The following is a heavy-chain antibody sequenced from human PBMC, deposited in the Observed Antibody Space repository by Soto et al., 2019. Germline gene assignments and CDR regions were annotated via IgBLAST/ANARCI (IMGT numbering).Heavy chain of an antibody. V-gene: IGHV1-69*12. Sequence: QVQLVQSGAEVKKPGSSVKVSCKASGGTFSSYAISWVRQAPGQGLEWMGGIIPIFGTANYAQKFQGRVTGTADESTSTAYVELSSLRSEDTAVYYCASSASGWYSCYFDYWGQGTLVTVSS. CDR2: IIPIFGTA. CDR3: ASSASGWYSCYFDY. D-gene: IGHD6-19*01. J-gene: IGHJ4*02. CDR1: GGTFSSYA.